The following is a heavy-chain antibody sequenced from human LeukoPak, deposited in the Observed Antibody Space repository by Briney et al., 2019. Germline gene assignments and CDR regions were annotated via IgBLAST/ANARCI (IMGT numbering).Heavy chain of an antibody. J-gene: IGHJ6*02. Sequence: GASVKVSCKASGYTFTSYYMHWVRQAPGQGPEWMGIINPSGGSTSYAQKFQGRVTMTRDTSTSTVYMELSSLRSEDTAVYYCARDLFTAMGDVSYYYYGMDVWGQGTTVTVSS. CDR1: GYTFTSYY. D-gene: IGHD5-18*01. CDR2: INPSGGST. CDR3: ARDLFTAMGDVSYYYYGMDV. V-gene: IGHV1-46*01.